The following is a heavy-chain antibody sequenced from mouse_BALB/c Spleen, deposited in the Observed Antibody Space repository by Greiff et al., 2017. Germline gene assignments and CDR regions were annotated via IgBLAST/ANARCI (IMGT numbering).Heavy chain of an antibody. CDR1: GYSITSDYA. Sequence: EVQRVESGPGLVKPSQSLSLTCTVTGYSITSDYAWYWIRQLPGNKLEWMGYISYSGSTSYNPYFKGRIAITRDTSKNQCFLQLNSLTTEDTATYYCASAYYYGLDWYFDVWGAGTTVTVSS. CDR2: ISYSGST. V-gene: IGHV3-2*02. D-gene: IGHD1-1*01. CDR3: ASAYYYGLDWYFDV. J-gene: IGHJ1*01.